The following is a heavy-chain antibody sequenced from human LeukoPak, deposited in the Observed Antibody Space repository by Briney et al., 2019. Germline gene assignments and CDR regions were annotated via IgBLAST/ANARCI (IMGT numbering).Heavy chain of an antibody. CDR3: ANSRGHGSGNL. CDR2: ISGSGDRT. Sequence: PGGSLRLSCAASGFTFSSYSMSWVRQAPGKGLEWVSGISGSGDRTYYADAVKGRFTISRDNSKNTVYLQMDSLRAEDTAVYYCANSRGHGSGNLWGQGTTVTVSS. J-gene: IGHJ6*02. CDR1: GFTFSSYS. V-gene: IGHV3-23*01. D-gene: IGHD3-10*01.